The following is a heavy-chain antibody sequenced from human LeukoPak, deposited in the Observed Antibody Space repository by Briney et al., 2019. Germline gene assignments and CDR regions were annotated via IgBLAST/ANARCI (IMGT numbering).Heavy chain of an antibody. Sequence: GGSLRLSCAASGFTFSSYAMSWVRQAPGKGLEWVSAISASGGSTYYADSVKGRFTISRDISKNTLYLQMNSLRVEDTAVYYCAKDHSSGWQDKYFQHWGQGTLVTVSS. CDR1: GFTFSSYA. CDR2: ISASGGST. CDR3: AKDHSSGWQDKYFQH. J-gene: IGHJ1*01. D-gene: IGHD6-19*01. V-gene: IGHV3-23*01.